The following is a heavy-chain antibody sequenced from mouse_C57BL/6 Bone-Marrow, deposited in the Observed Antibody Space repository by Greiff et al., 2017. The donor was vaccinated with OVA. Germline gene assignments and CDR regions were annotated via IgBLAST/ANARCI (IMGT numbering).Heavy chain of an antibody. CDR2: ISSGSSTI. CDR1: GFTFSDYG. J-gene: IGHJ3*01. V-gene: IGHV5-17*01. D-gene: IGHD4-1*01. Sequence: EVQRVESGGGLVKPGGSLKLSCAASGFTFSDYGMHWVRQAPEKGLEWVAYISSGSSTIYYADTVKGRCTISRDNAKNTLFLQMTSLRSEDTAVYYCARRELEGFAYWGQGTLVTVSA. CDR3: ARRELEGFAY.